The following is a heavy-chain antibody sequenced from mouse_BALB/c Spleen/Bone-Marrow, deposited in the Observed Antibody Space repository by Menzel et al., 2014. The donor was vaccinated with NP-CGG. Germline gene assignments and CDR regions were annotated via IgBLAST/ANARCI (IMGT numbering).Heavy chain of an antibody. D-gene: IGHD2-1*01. J-gene: IGHJ3*01. V-gene: IGHV1-84*02. CDR3: ARNGNYSWFAY. Sequence: QVQLKESGPELVKPGASVKISCKASGYTFTDYFINWVKQKPGQGLEWIGWIYPGSGNTNSNEKFKGRATLTVDTPSTTAYMQLSSLTSEDTAVYFCARNGNYSWFAYWGQGTLVTVSA. CDR2: IYPGSGNT. CDR1: GYTFTDYF.